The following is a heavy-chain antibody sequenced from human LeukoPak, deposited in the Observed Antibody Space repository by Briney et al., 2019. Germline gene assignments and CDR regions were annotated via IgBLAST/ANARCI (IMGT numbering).Heavy chain of an antibody. CDR1: GFSFPYG. V-gene: IGHV3-23*01. CDR3: AKERGRGYFDY. D-gene: IGHD3-10*01. Sequence: GGSLRLSCEASGFSFPYGMSWVRQAPGKGLEWVSGITNSGENTYYADSVKGRFTISRDNSKNTLFLEMNSLRVEDTAVYYCAKERGRGYFDYWGQGTLVTVSS. CDR2: ITNSGENT. J-gene: IGHJ4*02.